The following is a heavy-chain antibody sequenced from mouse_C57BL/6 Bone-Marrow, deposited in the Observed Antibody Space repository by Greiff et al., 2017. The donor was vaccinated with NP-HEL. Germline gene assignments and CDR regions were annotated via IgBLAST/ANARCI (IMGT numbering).Heavy chain of an antibody. V-gene: IGHV1-62-2*01. Sequence: QVHVKQSGAELVKPGASVKLSCKASGYTFTEYTIHWVKQRSGQGLEWIGWFYPGRGSIKYNEKFKDKATLTADKSSSTVYMELSRLTSEDSAVYFCARHAPYSNYERVDYWGQGTSVTVSS. J-gene: IGHJ4*01. CDR3: ARHAPYSNYERVDY. CDR1: GYTFTEYT. CDR2: FYPGRGSI. D-gene: IGHD2-5*01.